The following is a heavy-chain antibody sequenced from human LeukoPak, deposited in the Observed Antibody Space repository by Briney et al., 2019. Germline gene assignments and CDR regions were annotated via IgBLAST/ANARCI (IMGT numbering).Heavy chain of an antibody. CDR3: ARGVRSGYYGTHLYYYYMDV. D-gene: IGHD3-3*01. CDR1: GYTFTTYY. J-gene: IGHJ6*03. Sequence: GASVKVSCKASGYTFTTYYIHWVRQATGQGLEWMGWMNPNSGNTGYAQKFQGRVTMTRNTSISTAYMELSSLRSEDTAVYYCARGVRSGYYGTHLYYYYMDVWGKGTTVTVSS. CDR2: MNPNSGNT. V-gene: IGHV1-8*02.